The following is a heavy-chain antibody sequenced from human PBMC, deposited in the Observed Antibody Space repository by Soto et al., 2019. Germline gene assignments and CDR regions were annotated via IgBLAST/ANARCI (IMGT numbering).Heavy chain of an antibody. D-gene: IGHD6-13*01. CDR2: ISWNSDKI. Sequence: EVQLVESGGGLVQPGRSLRVSCAASGFTFDDFAMNWVRQAPGKGLEWVSGISWNSDKIGYADSVKGRFTISRDNAKNSLYLQMSSLRPEDTALYYCVKDLAAAGSGWFDYWGQGTLVTVSS. J-gene: IGHJ4*02. CDR3: VKDLAAAGSGWFDY. V-gene: IGHV3-9*01. CDR1: GFTFDDFA.